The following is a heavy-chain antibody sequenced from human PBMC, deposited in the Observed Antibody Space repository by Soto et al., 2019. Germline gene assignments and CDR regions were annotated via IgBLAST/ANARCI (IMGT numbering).Heavy chain of an antibody. CDR3: ARDNLGRGYSSSWPTYYYYGMDV. CDR1: GGTFSSYA. J-gene: IGHJ6*02. D-gene: IGHD6-13*01. CDR2: IIPIFGTA. Sequence: GASVKVSCKASGGTFSSYAISWVRQAPGQGLEWMGGIIPIFGTANYAQKFQGRVTITADKSTSTAYMELSSLRSEDTAVYYCARDNLGRGYSSSWPTYYYYGMDVWGQGTTVTVSS. V-gene: IGHV1-69*06.